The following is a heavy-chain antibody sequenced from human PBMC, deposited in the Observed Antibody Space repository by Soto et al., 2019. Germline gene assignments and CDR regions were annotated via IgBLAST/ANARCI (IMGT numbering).Heavy chain of an antibody. D-gene: IGHD6-19*01. Sequence: GASVKVSCKASGYTFTSYYMHWVRQAPGQGLEWMGIINPSGVSTSYAQKFQGRVTMTRDTSTSTVYMELSSLRSEDTAVYYCARETTGIAVAGKLDYWGQGTLVTVSS. V-gene: IGHV1-46*01. CDR2: INPSGVST. CDR1: GYTFTSYY. CDR3: ARETTGIAVAGKLDY. J-gene: IGHJ4*02.